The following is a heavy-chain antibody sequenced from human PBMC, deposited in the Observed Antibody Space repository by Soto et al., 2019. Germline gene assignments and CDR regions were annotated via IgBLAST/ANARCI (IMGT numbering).Heavy chain of an antibody. Sequence: EVQLVESGGGLVQPGGSLRLSCAASGFTFSNYWMYWVRQAPGKGLVWVSRVNNDGTDTTHADSVKGRFTISRDNAENTLYLEMNSLRAEDTAVYYCARGGLQHALDVWGQGSTVTVSS. D-gene: IGHD6-13*01. V-gene: IGHV3-74*03. CDR1: GFTFSNYW. CDR2: VNNDGTDT. CDR3: ARGGLQHALDV. J-gene: IGHJ6*02.